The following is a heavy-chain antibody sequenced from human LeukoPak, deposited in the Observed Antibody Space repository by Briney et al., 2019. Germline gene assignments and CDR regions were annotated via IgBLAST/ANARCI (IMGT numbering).Heavy chain of an antibody. D-gene: IGHD2-21*01. CDR2: ISSSSSYI. CDR1: GFTFSSYS. V-gene: IGHV3-21*01. Sequence: PGGSLRLSCAASGFTFSSYSMNWVRQAPGKGLEWVSSISSSSSYIYYADSVKGRFTISRDNAKNSLYLQMNSLRAEDTAVYYCAKDGEAYCGGDCSAYYYYYMDVWGKGTTVTVSS. CDR3: AKDGEAYCGGDCSAYYYYYMDV. J-gene: IGHJ6*03.